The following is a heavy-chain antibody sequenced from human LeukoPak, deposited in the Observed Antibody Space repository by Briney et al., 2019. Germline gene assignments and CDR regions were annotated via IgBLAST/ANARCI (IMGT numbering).Heavy chain of an antibody. J-gene: IGHJ4*02. CDR1: GFTVSINY. V-gene: IGHV3-53*01. Sequence: PGGSLRLSCAASGFTVSINYMRWARQAPWKGLEWASAIYIRGGAYYADSVQGPFTISRYNSKNTLYLQMNSLRTEDTSVYYFAREASSQQLDYWGQGTLVIVSS. CDR3: AREASSQQLDY. D-gene: IGHD6-13*01. CDR2: IYIRGGA.